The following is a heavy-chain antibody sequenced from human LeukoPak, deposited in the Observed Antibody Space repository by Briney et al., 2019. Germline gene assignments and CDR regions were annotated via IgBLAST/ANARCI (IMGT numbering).Heavy chain of an antibody. CDR1: GLTFSNYG. Sequence: PGGSLRLSCAASGLTFSNYGMHWVRQAPGKGLEWVAFIRYDGSNKYYADSVKGRFTISRDNSKNTLYLQMNSLRAEDTAVYYCAKDPPQYGSGSYYSSFDYWGQGTLVTVSS. CDR2: IRYDGSNK. V-gene: IGHV3-30*02. D-gene: IGHD3-10*01. J-gene: IGHJ4*02. CDR3: AKDPPQYGSGSYYSSFDY.